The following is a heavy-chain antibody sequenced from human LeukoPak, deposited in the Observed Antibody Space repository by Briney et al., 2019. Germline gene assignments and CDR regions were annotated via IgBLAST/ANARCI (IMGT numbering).Heavy chain of an antibody. V-gene: IGHV3-7*01. CDR3: ARDVATVYYYYMDV. J-gene: IGHJ6*03. CDR1: VFTFSSYW. CDR2: IKQDGGEK. D-gene: IGHD5-12*01. Sequence: GGSLRLSCAACVFTFSSYWMSWVRQAPGKGLEWVANIKQDGGEKYYVDSVKGRFTISRDNAKNSLYLQMNSLRAEDTAVYYCARDVATVYYYYMDVWGKGTTVTVSS.